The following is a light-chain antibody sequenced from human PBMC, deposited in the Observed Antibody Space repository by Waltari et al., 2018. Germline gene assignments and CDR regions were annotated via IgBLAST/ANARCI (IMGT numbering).Light chain of an antibody. CDR3: GTWDSRLSAWV. CDR1: SFYIGNNF. CDR2: ENN. J-gene: IGLJ3*02. V-gene: IGLV1-51*02. Sequence: QSVLTHPPSVSAAPAPKASISSSGSSFYIGNNFLYWYQQFPGTAPKLLIYENNKRPSGIPDRFSGSKSGPSATLDITGLQTGDEADYYCGTWDSRLSAWVFGGGTKLTV.